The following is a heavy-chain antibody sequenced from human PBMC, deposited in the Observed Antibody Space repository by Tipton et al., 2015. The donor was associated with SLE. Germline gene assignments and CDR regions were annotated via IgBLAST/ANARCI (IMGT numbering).Heavy chain of an antibody. D-gene: IGHD4-23*01. Sequence: TLSLTCAVYGGSFSGYYWSWIRQPPGKGLEWIGEINHSGSTNYNPSLKSRVTISVDTSKNQFSLKLSSVTAADTAVYYCARDRLRWFTDWSQGTLVTVSS. V-gene: IGHV4-34*01. CDR1: GGSFSGYY. CDR3: ARDRLRWFTD. J-gene: IGHJ4*02. CDR2: INHSGST.